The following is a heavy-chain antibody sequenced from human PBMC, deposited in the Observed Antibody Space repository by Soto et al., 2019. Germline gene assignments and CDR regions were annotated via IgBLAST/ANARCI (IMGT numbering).Heavy chain of an antibody. J-gene: IGHJ5*02. CDR1: GFTFSSYG. CDR2: IWYDGSNK. CDR3: ARDLSPLGKMNWFDP. V-gene: IGHV3-33*01. Sequence: ESVGGVVQPGRSLRLSCAASGFTFSSYGMHWVRQAPGTGLEWVAVIWYDGSNKYYADSVKGRFTISRDNSKNTLYLQMNSLRAEDTAVYYCARDLSPLGKMNWFDPWGQGTLVTVSS. D-gene: IGHD1-26*01.